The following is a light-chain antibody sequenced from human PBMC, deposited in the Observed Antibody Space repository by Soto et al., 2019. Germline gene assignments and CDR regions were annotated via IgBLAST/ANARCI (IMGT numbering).Light chain of an antibody. CDR1: QSVSSSY. V-gene: IGKV3-20*01. Sequence: EIVLTQSPGTLSLSPGERATLSCRASQSVSSSYLAWYQQKPGQAPRLLIYGASSRPTGIPDRFSGSGSEREFTLNISRLEPEDFAVYYCQQYGSSSWTFGQGTKVEIK. J-gene: IGKJ1*01. CDR3: QQYGSSSWT. CDR2: GAS.